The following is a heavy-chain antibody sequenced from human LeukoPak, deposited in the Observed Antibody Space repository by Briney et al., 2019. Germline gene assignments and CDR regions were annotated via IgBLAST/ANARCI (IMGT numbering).Heavy chain of an antibody. Sequence: GGSLRLSCAASGFIFSRYAMSWVRQAPGKGLEWVSAISGSGGSTYYADSVKGRFTISRDNSKNTLYLQMNSLRAEDTAVYYCAKDRPQQQLVRGYWGQGTLVTVSS. CDR3: AKDRPQQQLVRGY. CDR2: ISGSGGST. V-gene: IGHV3-23*01. CDR1: GFIFSRYA. D-gene: IGHD6-13*01. J-gene: IGHJ4*02.